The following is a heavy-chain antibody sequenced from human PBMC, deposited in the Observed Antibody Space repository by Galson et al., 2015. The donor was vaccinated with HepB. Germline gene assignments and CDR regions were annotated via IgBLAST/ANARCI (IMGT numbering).Heavy chain of an antibody. CDR3: ARHGGVRGSYGSAVWFDP. D-gene: IGHD5-18*01. CDR1: GYSFTSYW. CDR2: IDPSDSYT. V-gene: IGHV5-10-1*01. J-gene: IGHJ5*02. Sequence: QSGAEVKKPGESLRISCKGSGYSFTSYWISWVRQMPGKGLEWMGRIDPSDSYTNYSPSFQGHVTISADKSISTAYLQWSSLKASDTAMYYCARHGGVRGSYGSAVWFDPWGQGTLVTVSS.